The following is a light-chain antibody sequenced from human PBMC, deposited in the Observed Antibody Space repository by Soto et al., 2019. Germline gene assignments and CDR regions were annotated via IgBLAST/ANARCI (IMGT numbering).Light chain of an antibody. CDR2: WAS. J-gene: IGKJ4*01. CDR1: QSVLYSSNNKNY. Sequence: DIVMTQSPDSLAVSLGERATINCKSSQSVLYSSNNKNYLAWYQQKPGQPPKLLIYWASTRESGVPDRFSGSGYGKDLALAISRLQAEDVAVYSCQQYYSTPLTFGGGTKVEIK. CDR3: QQYYSTPLT. V-gene: IGKV4-1*01.